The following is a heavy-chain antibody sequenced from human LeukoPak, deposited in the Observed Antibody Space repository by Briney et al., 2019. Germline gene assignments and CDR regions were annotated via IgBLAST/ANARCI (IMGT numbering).Heavy chain of an antibody. V-gene: IGHV1-69*13. CDR2: IIPIFGTA. J-gene: IGHJ6*02. D-gene: IGHD4-11*01. Sequence: ASVKVSCKASGGTFSSYAISWVRQAPGQGLEWMGGIIPIFGTANYAQKFQGRVTITADESTSTAYMELSSLRSEDTAVYYCARVDYSITYYYYYGMDVWGQGTTVTVSS. CDR1: GGTFSSYA. CDR3: ARVDYSITYYYYYGMDV.